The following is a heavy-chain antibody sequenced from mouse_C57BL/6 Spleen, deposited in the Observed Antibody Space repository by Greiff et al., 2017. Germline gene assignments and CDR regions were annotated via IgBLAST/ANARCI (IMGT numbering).Heavy chain of an antibody. Sequence: VQLQESGAELVKPGASVKLSCKASGYTFTSYWMHWVKQRPGQGLEWIGMIHPNSGSTNYNEKFKSKATLTVDKSSSTAYMQLSSLTSEASAVYYCARWNYGSSYYAMDYWGQGTSVTVSS. J-gene: IGHJ4*01. D-gene: IGHD1-1*01. CDR2: IHPNSGST. CDR1: GYTFTSYW. CDR3: ARWNYGSSYYAMDY. V-gene: IGHV1-64*01.